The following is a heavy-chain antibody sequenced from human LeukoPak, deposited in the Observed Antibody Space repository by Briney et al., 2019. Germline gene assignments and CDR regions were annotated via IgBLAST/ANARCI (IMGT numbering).Heavy chain of an antibody. J-gene: IGHJ4*02. CDR1: GFTFSSYS. CDR2: ISSSSSYI. V-gene: IGHV3-21*01. D-gene: IGHD3-22*01. Sequence: GGSLRLSCAASGFTFSSYSMNWVRQAPGKGLEWVSSISSSSSYIYYADSVKGRFTISRDNAKNSLYPQMNSLRAEDTAVYYCARDANYYDSSGYYYYFDYWGQGTLVTVSS. CDR3: ARDANYYDSSGYYYYFDY.